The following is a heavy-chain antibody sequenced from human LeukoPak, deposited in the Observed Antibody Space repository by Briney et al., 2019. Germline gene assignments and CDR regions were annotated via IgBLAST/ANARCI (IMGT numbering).Heavy chain of an antibody. CDR1: GFSFSDYA. CDR3: ARDPRWLQCFDY. D-gene: IGHD5-24*01. Sequence: GGSLRLSCAASGFSFSDYAVHWVRQAPGKGLEWVSIISYDGSNKEYADSVKGRFTISRDNSKNTLYLQINSLRVDDTAVYYCARDPRWLQCFDYWGQGTLVTVSS. J-gene: IGHJ4*02. CDR2: ISYDGSNK. V-gene: IGHV3-30-3*01.